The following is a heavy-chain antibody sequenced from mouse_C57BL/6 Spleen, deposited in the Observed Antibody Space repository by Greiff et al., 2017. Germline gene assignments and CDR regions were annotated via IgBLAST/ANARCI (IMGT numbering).Heavy chain of an antibody. CDR2: IHPNSGST. CDR1: GYTFTSYW. CDR3: ASGDYDYDRDY. Sequence: QLKQSGAELVKPGASVKLSCKASGYTFTSYWMHWVKQRPGQGLEWIGMIHPNSGSTNYNEKFKSKATLTVDKSSSTAYMQLSSLTSEDSAVYYCASGDYDYDRDYWGQGTTLTVSS. J-gene: IGHJ2*01. V-gene: IGHV1-64*01. D-gene: IGHD2-4*01.